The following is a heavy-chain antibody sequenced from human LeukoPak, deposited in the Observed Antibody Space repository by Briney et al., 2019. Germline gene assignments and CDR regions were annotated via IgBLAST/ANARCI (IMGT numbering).Heavy chain of an antibody. D-gene: IGHD2-2*01. CDR3: ARDTIQPGLIDD. V-gene: IGHV3-21*05. CDR1: GFSFSLYA. CDR2: INSGGDDI. J-gene: IGHJ4*02. Sequence: GGSLRLSCAASGFSFSLYAMNWVRQAPGKGLEWISYINSGGDDIHYAASVRGRYTISRDDAGNTLFLQLSSLRAEDTAVYYCARDTIQPGLIDDWGQGTLVTVSS.